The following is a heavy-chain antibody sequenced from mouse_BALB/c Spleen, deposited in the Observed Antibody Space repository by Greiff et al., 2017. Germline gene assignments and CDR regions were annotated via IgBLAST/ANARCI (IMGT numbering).Heavy chain of an antibody. V-gene: IGHV14-3*02. Sequence: VQLKESGAELVKPGASVKLSCTASGFNIKDTYMHWVKQRPEQGLEWIGRIDPANGNTKYDPKFQGKATITADTSSNTAYLQLSSLTSEDTAVYYCARHYYGSSPLAYWGQGTLVTVSA. CDR1: GFNIKDTY. J-gene: IGHJ3*01. CDR3: ARHYYGSSPLAY. CDR2: IDPANGNT. D-gene: IGHD1-1*01.